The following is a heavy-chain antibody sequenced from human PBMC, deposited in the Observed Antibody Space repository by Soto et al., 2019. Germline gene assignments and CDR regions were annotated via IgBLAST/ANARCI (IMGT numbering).Heavy chain of an antibody. V-gene: IGHV1-69*16. CDR3: ARTSATGHYTGDY. D-gene: IGHD3-9*01. J-gene: IGHJ4*02. CDR2: IIPGIGTT. Sequence: SVKVSCKAFGGTFSSHTFSWVRQAPGQGLEWMGRIIPGIGTTTYAQKFQGRVTITRDESVSTAYMELSSLRSEDTAVYYCARTSATGHYTGDYWGQGTLVTVSS. CDR1: GGTFSSHT.